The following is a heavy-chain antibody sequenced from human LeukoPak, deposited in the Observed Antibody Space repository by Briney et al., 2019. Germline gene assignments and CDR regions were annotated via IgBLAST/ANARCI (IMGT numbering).Heavy chain of an antibody. V-gene: IGHV3-74*03. D-gene: IGHD3-22*01. CDR2: LSGDGSST. CDR3: ARLALSYYESSGFAY. Sequence: GGSLRLSCVASGFTFSTYWMHWVRQAPGKGLLWVSRLSGDGSSTKYADSLKGRFTISRDNAKNTLYLQMNSLRAEDTAFYYCARLALSYYESSGFAYWGQGTLVTVSS. J-gene: IGHJ4*02. CDR1: GFTFSTYW.